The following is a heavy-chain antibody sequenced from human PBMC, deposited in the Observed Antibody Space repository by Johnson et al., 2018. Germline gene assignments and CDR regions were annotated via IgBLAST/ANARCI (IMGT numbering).Heavy chain of an antibody. Sequence: QVQLVESGGGLVKPGGSLRLSCAASGFTFSSYSMNWVRQAPGKGPEGVAGISYEGSNKYYADSVKGRFTISRDNSKNTLDLQMNSLRAEDTAVYYSAKEYGMATITGYFQYWGQGTLVTVSS. J-gene: IGHJ1*01. CDR1: GFTFSSYS. CDR3: AKEYGMATITGYFQY. CDR2: ISYEGSNK. V-gene: IGHV3-30*18. D-gene: IGHD5-24*01.